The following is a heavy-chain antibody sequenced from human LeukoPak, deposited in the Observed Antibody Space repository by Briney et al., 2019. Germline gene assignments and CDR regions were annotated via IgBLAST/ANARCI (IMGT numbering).Heavy chain of an antibody. CDR1: GYTFTGYY. V-gene: IGHV1-2*05. CDR2: INPNSGGT. J-gene: IGHJ4*02. D-gene: IGHD6-13*01. Sequence: PGASVKVSCKASGYTFTGYYMHWVRQAPGQGLEGMGRINPNSGGTNYAQKFQGRVTMTRDTSISTAHMELSRLRSDDTGVYYCAREAAGPFDYWGQGTLVTVSS. CDR3: AREAAGPFDY.